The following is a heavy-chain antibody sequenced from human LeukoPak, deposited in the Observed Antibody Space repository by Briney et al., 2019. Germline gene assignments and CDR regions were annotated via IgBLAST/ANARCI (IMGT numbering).Heavy chain of an antibody. J-gene: IGHJ4*02. D-gene: IGHD3-3*01. CDR2: MNPNSGNT. Sequence: ASVKVSCKASGNTFTSYYMHWVRQATGQGLEWMGWMNPNSGNTGYAQKFQGRVTMTRNTSISTAYMELSSLRSEDTAVYYCARGKNDFWSGYEPYDYWGQGTLVTVSS. CDR3: ARGKNDFWSGYEPYDY. V-gene: IGHV1-8*02. CDR1: GNTFTSYY.